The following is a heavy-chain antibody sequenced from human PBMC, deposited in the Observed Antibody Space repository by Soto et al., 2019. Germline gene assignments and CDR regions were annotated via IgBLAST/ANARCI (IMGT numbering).Heavy chain of an antibody. V-gene: IGHV3-23*01. D-gene: IGHD1-7*01. CDR2: ISGSGAKT. CDR1: GFTFNNYA. CDR3: AKDWELTDP. J-gene: IGHJ5*02. Sequence: GGSLRLSCAASGFTFNNYAMNWVRQAPGKGLEWVSTISGSGAKTYYADSVKGRFTISRDNSKNTLYLQMNSLRAEDPAVYYCAKDWELTDPWGQGTLVTVSS.